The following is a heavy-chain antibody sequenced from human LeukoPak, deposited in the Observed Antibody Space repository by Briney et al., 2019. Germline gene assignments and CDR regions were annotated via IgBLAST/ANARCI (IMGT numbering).Heavy chain of an antibody. D-gene: IGHD3-22*01. CDR1: GGSFSGYY. J-gene: IGHJ4*02. Sequence: PSETLSLTCAVYGGSFSGYYWSWIRQPPGKGLEWVSAISGSGGSTYYADSVKGRFTISRDNSKNTLYLQMNSLRVEDTAVYYCARSHPSDTSGWSNPYFDNWGQGTLVTVSS. CDR3: ARSHPSDTSGWSNPYFDN. V-gene: IGHV3-23*01. CDR2: ISGSGGST.